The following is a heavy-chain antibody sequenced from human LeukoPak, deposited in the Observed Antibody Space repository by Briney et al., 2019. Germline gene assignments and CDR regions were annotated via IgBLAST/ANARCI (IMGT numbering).Heavy chain of an antibody. CDR3: AKGAGYSGYVYLDY. V-gene: IGHV3-23*01. J-gene: IGHJ4*02. CDR1: GFTFSSYA. Sequence: PGGSLRLSCAASGFTFSSYAMSWVRQAPGKGLEWVSAISGSGGSTYYADSVKGRFTISRDNSKNTLYLQMNSLRAEDTAVYYCAKGAGYSGYVYLDYWGQGTLVTVSP. D-gene: IGHD5-12*01. CDR2: ISGSGGST.